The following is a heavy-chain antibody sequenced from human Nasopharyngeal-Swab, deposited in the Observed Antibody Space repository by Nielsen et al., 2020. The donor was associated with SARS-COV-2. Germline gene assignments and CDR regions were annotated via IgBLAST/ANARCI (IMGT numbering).Heavy chain of an antibody. D-gene: IGHD6-13*01. J-gene: IGHJ4*02. CDR3: ARGLAAAWYGIYYFDY. CDR1: GASISSYS. CDR2: IYYSGST. Sequence: SETLSPTCTVSGASISSYSWSWIRQPPGKGLEWIGYIYYSGSTNYNPSLKSRVTISVDTSKNQFSLKLSSVTAADTAVYYCARGLAAAWYGIYYFDYWGQGTLVTVSS. V-gene: IGHV4-59*13.